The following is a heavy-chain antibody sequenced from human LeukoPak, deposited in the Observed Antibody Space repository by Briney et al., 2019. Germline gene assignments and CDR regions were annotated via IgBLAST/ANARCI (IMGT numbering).Heavy chain of an antibody. CDR2: IYSGGST. CDR1: GFTFSSYG. Sequence: GGSLRLSCAASGFTFSSYGMHWVRQAPGKGLEWVSVIYSGGSTYYADSVKGRFTISRDNSKNTLYLQMNSLRAEDTAVYYCARVATIDAFDIWGQGTMVTVSS. CDR3: ARVATIDAFDI. D-gene: IGHD5-12*01. J-gene: IGHJ3*02. V-gene: IGHV3-53*01.